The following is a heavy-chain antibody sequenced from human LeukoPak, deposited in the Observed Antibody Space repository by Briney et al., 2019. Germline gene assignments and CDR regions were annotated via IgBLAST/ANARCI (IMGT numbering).Heavy chain of an antibody. CDR1: GDSFSAYY. D-gene: IGHD2-8*01. Sequence: SETLSLTCTVSGDSFSAYYWSWIRQPPGRGLEWIGYIYSSGNTNYSPSLKSRVTISVGTSKKQHSLKLTSVTAADTAVYYCAIHTNVDISSFMDVWGKGTTVTVSS. CDR2: IYSSGNT. J-gene: IGHJ6*03. V-gene: IGHV4-4*09. CDR3: AIHTNVDISSFMDV.